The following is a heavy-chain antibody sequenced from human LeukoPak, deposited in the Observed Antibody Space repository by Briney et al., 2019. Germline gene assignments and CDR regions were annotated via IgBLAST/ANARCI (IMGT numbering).Heavy chain of an antibody. V-gene: IGHV3-23*01. D-gene: IGHD5-24*01. J-gene: IGHJ5*02. CDR1: GFIFNDFY. Sequence: GGSLRLSCAASGFIFNDFYMSWIRQAPGKGLEWVSSISESGDDTAYADSVKGRFTISRDNSRNTLYLQMITLRAEDTAVYFCVKQFVDVWGQGTLVTVSS. CDR3: VKQFVDV. CDR2: ISESGDDT.